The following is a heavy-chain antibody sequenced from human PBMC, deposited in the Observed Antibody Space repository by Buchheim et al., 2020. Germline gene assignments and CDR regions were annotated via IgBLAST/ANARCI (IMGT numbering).Heavy chain of an antibody. V-gene: IGHV1-69*04. CDR2: IIPILGIA. Sequence: QVQLVQSGAEVKKPGSSVKVSCKASGGTFSSYAISWVRQAPGQGLEWMGRIIPILGIANYAQKFQGRVTITADKSTSTAYMELSSLRSEDTAVYYCARYLGDFWSGYSTDTSLSYGMDVWGQGTT. J-gene: IGHJ6*02. CDR1: GGTFSSYA. D-gene: IGHD3-3*01. CDR3: ARYLGDFWSGYSTDTSLSYGMDV.